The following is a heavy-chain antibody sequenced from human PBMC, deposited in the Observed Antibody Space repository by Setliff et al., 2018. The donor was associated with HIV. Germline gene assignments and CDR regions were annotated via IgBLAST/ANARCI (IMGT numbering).Heavy chain of an antibody. V-gene: IGHV1-8*02. CDR3: ARGLGALEWEKRDGDAFDI. CDR2: MNPNSGNT. Sequence: GASVKVSCKASGYTFTSYDINWVRQATGQGLEWMGWMNPNSGNTGYAQKFQGRVTMTRNISISTAYMELRSLTSEDTAVYFCARGLGALEWEKRDGDAFDIWGQGTMVTVSS. D-gene: IGHD3-3*01. CDR1: GYTFTSYD. J-gene: IGHJ3*02.